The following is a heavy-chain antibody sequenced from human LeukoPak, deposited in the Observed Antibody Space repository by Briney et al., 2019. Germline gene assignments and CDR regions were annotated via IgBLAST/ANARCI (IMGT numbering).Heavy chain of an antibody. D-gene: IGHD6-19*01. CDR2: IYTTGST. CDR1: GGSISSYY. V-gene: IGHV4-4*07. J-gene: IGHJ4*02. Sequence: SETLSLTCTISGGSISSYYWSWIRPPAGKGLGWIWRIYTTGSTNYNPSLKSRVTMSADTSKNQFSLKLSSVTAADTAVYYCARDLNVAVAGPIFDSWGQGTLVTVSS. CDR3: ARDLNVAVAGPIFDS.